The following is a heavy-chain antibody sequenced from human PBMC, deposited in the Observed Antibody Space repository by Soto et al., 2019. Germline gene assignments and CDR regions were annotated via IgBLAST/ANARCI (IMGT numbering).Heavy chain of an antibody. CDR3: ARGSSDSYDSSGYQAGDYFDY. CDR1: GGSFSGYY. CDR2: INHSGST. Sequence: PSETLSLTCAVYGGSFSGYYWSWIRQPPGKGLEWIGEINHSGSTNYNPSLKSRVTISVDTSKNQFSLKLSSVTAADTAVYYCARGSSDSYDSSGYQAGDYFDYWGQGTLVTVYS. V-gene: IGHV4-34*01. D-gene: IGHD3-22*01. J-gene: IGHJ4*02.